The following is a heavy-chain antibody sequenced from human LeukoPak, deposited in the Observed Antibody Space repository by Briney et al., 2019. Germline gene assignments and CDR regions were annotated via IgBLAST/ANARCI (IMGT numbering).Heavy chain of an antibody. CDR3: AKDALSGWYGYSDY. J-gene: IGHJ4*02. CDR2: ITNSSSYI. CDR1: GFTFSSYS. V-gene: IGHV3-21*04. Sequence: GGSLRLSCAASGFTFSSYSMNWVRQAPGKGLEWVSSITNSSSYINYADSVKGRFTISRDNAKNSLDLQMNSLRAEDTAVYHCAKDALSGWYGYSDYWGQGTLVTVSS. D-gene: IGHD6-19*01.